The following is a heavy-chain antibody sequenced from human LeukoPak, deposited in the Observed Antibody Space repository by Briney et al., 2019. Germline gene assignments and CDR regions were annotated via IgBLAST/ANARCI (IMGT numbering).Heavy chain of an antibody. J-gene: IGHJ4*02. D-gene: IGHD3-22*01. CDR2: ISGSGGST. CDR3: AKGGDFYYDSSGSLFDY. CDR1: GFTFSSYA. Sequence: GGSLRLSCAASGFTFSSYAMSWVRQAPGKGLEWVSAISGSGGSTYYADSVKGRFTISRDNSNNTLYLQMNSLRAEDTAVYYCAKGGDFYYDSSGSLFDYWGQGTLVTVSS. V-gene: IGHV3-23*01.